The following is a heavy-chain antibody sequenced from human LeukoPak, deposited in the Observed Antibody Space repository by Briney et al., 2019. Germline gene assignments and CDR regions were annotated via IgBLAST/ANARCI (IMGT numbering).Heavy chain of an antibody. CDR1: TYSFTNYW. CDR3: ARRRKLQSYFFDY. V-gene: IGHV5-51*01. J-gene: IGHJ4*02. D-gene: IGHD4-11*01. CDR2: IFPGDSDT. Sequence: PGESLKISCEVSTYSFTNYWIGWVRQMPEKGLEWMAIIFPGDSDTRYSPSFQGQVNISADTSIRTAYLQWSSLKASDTAVYYCARRRKLQSYFFDYWGQGALVTVSS.